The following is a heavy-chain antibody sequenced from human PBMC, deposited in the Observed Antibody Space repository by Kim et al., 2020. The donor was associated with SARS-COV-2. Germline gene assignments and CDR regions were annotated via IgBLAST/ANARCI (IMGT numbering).Heavy chain of an antibody. V-gene: IGHV7-4-1*02. CDR3: ATWYRYYYYGMDV. D-gene: IGHD6-13*01. J-gene: IGHJ6*02. Sequence: YAQGFTGRFVFSLDTSVSTAYLQISSLKAEDTAVYYCATWYRYYYYGMDVWGQGTTVTVSS.